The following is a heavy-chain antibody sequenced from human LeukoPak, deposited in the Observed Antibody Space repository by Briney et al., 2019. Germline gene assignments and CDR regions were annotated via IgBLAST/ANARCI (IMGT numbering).Heavy chain of an antibody. V-gene: IGHV4-39*07. D-gene: IGHD2-15*01. CDR3: ARVVVLYAFDI. J-gene: IGHJ3*02. Sequence: SETLSLTCTVSGGSISSSSYYWGWIRQPPGKGLEWIGSIYYSGSTYYNPSLKSRVTISVDTSKNQFSLKLSSVTAADTAVYYCARVVVLYAFDIWGQGTMVTVSS. CDR2: IYYSGST. CDR1: GGSISSSSYY.